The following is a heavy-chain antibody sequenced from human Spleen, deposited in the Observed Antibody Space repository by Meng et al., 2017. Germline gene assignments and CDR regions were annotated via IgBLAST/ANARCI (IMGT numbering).Heavy chain of an antibody. D-gene: IGHD6-13*01. J-gene: IGHJ4*02. Sequence: QVQLVQSGAEVKKPGASVKVSCQASGNIFTAHYVHWVRQAPGEGLEWMGRINPNSGATNYAQKFQGRVTMSRDTSISTVYMELSSLRSDDTAVYYCARDGSSSWSTDYWGQGTLVTVSS. CDR1: GNIFTAHY. CDR3: ARDGSSSWSTDY. CDR2: INPNSGAT. V-gene: IGHV1-2*06.